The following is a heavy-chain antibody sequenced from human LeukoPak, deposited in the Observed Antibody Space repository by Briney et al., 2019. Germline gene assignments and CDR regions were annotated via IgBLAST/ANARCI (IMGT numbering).Heavy chain of an antibody. D-gene: IGHD3-3*01. V-gene: IGHV3-23*01. Sequence: GGSLRLSCAASGFTFSNYAMTWVRQVPGKGLEWVSAISDSGGKTHYADSVKGRFTISRDNSKNTLFLQMNSLGAGDTAIYYCAKEWRCEYWGQGTLVTVSS. CDR1: GFTFSNYA. CDR2: ISDSGGKT. CDR3: AKEWRCEY. J-gene: IGHJ4*02.